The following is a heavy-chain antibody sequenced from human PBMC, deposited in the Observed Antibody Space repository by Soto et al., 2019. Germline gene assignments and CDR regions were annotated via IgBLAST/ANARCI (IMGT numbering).Heavy chain of an antibody. J-gene: IGHJ5*02. CDR1: GFTFSSYA. CDR2: ISGSGGST. CDR3: AKDITIFGVPPPNDWFDP. Sequence: EVQLLESGGGLVQPGGSLRLSCAASGFTFSSYAMSWVRQAPGKGLEWVSAISGSGGSTYYADSVKGRFTISRDNSKNTLYLQTNSLRAEDTAVYYCAKDITIFGVPPPNDWFDPWGQGTRVTVSS. V-gene: IGHV3-23*01. D-gene: IGHD3-3*01.